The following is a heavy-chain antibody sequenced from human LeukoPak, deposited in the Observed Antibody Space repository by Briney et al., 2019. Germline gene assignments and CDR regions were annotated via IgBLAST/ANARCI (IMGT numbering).Heavy chain of an antibody. CDR2: ISYDGSNK. D-gene: IGHD4-17*01. CDR1: GFTFSSYA. V-gene: IGHV3-30*18. J-gene: IGHJ6*03. Sequence: GGSLRLSCAASGFTFSSYAMSWVRQAPGKGLEWVAVISYDGSNKYYADSVKGRFTISRDNSKNTLYLQMNSLRAEDTAVYYCAKPVRLAVTTGAHYYYYYYMDVWGKGTTVTVSS. CDR3: AKPVRLAVTTGAHYYYYYYMDV.